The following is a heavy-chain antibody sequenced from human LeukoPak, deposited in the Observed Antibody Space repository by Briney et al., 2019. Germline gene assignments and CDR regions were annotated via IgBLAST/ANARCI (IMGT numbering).Heavy chain of an antibody. CDR1: GGTFSSYA. CDR2: IIPIFGTA. D-gene: IGHD6-25*01. V-gene: IGHV1-69*13. CDR3: ARVGKSSVLPVDY. Sequence: SVKVSCKASGGTFSSYAISRVRQAPGQGLEWMGGIIPIFGTANYAQKFQGRVTITADESTSTAYMELSSLRSEDTAVYYCARVGKSSVLPVDYWGQGTLVTVSS. J-gene: IGHJ4*02.